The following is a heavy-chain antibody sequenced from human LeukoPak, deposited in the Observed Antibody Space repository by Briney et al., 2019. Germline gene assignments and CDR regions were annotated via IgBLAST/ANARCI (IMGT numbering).Heavy chain of an antibody. CDR2: IIPIFGTA. J-gene: IGHJ4*02. D-gene: IGHD6-19*01. Sequence: SVKVSCKASGGTFSSYAISWVRQAPGQGLEWMGGIIPIFGTANYAQKFQGRVTITTDESASTAYMELSSLRSEDTAVYYCARDGVRLTAVAAPWYFDYWGQGTLVTVSS. V-gene: IGHV1-69*05. CDR3: ARDGVRLTAVAAPWYFDY. CDR1: GGTFSSYA.